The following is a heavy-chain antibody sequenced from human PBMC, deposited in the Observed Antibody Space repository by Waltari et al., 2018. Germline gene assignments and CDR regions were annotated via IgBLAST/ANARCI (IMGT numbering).Heavy chain of an antibody. CDR2: TSLKDVT. CDR3: ARGPRDKWLGRYSGEYFHH. Sequence: QVQLQQWGATLLKPSETLSLTFAVYGASRSAYLWTWIRQSPGKGLEWIGETSLKDVTDYNPSLESRVSVHLDTSKNQFDLRLESVTAADTAIYYCARGPRDKWLGRYSGEYFHHWGPGTLVSVSA. V-gene: IGHV4-34*02. D-gene: IGHD6-19*01. J-gene: IGHJ1*01. CDR1: GASRSAYL.